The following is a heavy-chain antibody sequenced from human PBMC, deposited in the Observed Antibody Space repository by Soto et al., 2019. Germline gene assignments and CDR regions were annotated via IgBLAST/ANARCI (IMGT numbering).Heavy chain of an antibody. CDR1: GFSLSTSAVG. D-gene: IGHD1-26*01. J-gene: IGHJ6*02. V-gene: IGHV2-5*02. CDR2: IYWDGDK. CDR3: VHSRGSPQYYYYHSLDV. Sequence: SCPTLVNPPQTLTLTCSFSGFSLSTSAVGVGWIRQPPGKALEWLALIYWDGDKRYSPSLKSRLTITKDTSKNQVVLTMTNMEPADTATYFCVHSRGSPQYYYYHSLDVWGQGTTVTVSS.